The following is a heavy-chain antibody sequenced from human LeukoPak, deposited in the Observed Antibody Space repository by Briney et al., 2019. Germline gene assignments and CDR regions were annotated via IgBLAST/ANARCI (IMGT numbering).Heavy chain of an antibody. CDR3: ARSWNEGGFDY. V-gene: IGHV1-69*04. CDR2: IIPILGIA. Sequence: SVKVSCKASGGTFSSYAISWVRQAPGQGLEWMGRIIPILGIANYAQKFQGRVTITADKSTSTAYMELSSLRSEDTAVYYCARSWNEGGFDYSGQGTLVTVSS. D-gene: IGHD1-1*01. J-gene: IGHJ4*02. CDR1: GGTFSSYA.